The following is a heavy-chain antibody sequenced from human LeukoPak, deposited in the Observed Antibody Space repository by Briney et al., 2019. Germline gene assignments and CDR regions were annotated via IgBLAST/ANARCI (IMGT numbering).Heavy chain of an antibody. D-gene: IGHD1-26*01. CDR2: IYADGRT. CDR3: ARDPTRTVGPKGAS. CDR1: GFTVSSNY. J-gene: IGHJ5*02. Sequence: GGSLRLSCAASGFTVSSNYMSWVRQAPGKGLEWVAVIYADGRTYYADSVKGRFSVSRDNSENTVYLQMNSLRAEDTAVYYCARDPTRTVGPKGASWGQGTLVTVSS. V-gene: IGHV3-53*01.